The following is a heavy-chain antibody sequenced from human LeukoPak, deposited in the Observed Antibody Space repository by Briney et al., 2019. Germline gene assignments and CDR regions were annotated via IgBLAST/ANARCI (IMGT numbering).Heavy chain of an antibody. D-gene: IGHD2-8*02. CDR1: GGSISSYY. CDR2: IYYSGST. J-gene: IGHJ4*02. V-gene: IGHV4-59*01. CDR3: ARAVAYGIDTGYFDY. Sequence: PSETLSLTCTVSGGSISSYYWSWIRQPPGKGLEWIGYIYYSGSTNYNPSLKSRVTISVDTSKNQFSLNLNPVTAADTAVYYCARAVAYGIDTGYFDYWGQGTLVTVSS.